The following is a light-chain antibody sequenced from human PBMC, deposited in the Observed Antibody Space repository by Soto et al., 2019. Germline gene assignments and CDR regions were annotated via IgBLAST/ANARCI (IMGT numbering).Light chain of an antibody. Sequence: QSALTQPRSVSGSPGQSVTISCTGTSSDVGGYDYVSWYQQHPGKAPKLIIYDVTKRPSGVPDRFSGSKSGITASLTVSGLQAEDEADYYCCSYAGRYTSIFGGGTQLTVL. V-gene: IGLV2-11*01. CDR1: SSDVGGYDY. CDR2: DVT. CDR3: CSYAGRYTSI. J-gene: IGLJ2*01.